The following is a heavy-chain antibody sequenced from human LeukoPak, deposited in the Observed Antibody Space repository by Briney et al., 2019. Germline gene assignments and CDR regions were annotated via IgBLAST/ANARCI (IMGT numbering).Heavy chain of an antibody. Sequence: PGGSLRLSCAASGFTFSTYSMKWVRQAPGKGLECVSYISYSSSLIYYADSVKGRFTISRDNAKNSLYLQMNSLRAEDTAVYYCAKVKSATTVTTFTDYWGQGTLVTVSS. J-gene: IGHJ4*02. D-gene: IGHD4-17*01. V-gene: IGHV3-48*01. CDR2: ISYSSSLI. CDR3: AKVKSATTVTTFTDY. CDR1: GFTFSTYS.